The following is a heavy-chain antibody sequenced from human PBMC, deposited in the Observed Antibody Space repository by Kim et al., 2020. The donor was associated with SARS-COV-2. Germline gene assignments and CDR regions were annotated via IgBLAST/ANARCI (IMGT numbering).Heavy chain of an antibody. Sequence: SETLSLTCTVSGVSLSNRDYSWSWIRQSPGKGLEWIGYMYNTVSTNYNPSLKRRATISVDTSKNHFSLNLTSVTAADTAVYYCAAITIVRGAQRCFDPWGQGTLVTVSS. CDR1: GVSLSNRDYS. J-gene: IGHJ5*02. V-gene: IGHV4-61*03. D-gene: IGHD3-10*01. CDR3: AAITIVRGAQRCFDP. CDR2: MYNTVST.